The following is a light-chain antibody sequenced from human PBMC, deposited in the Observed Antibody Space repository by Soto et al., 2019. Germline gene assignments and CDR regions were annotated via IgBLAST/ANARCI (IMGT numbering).Light chain of an antibody. CDR1: QSVGSNY. J-gene: IGKJ3*01. V-gene: IGKV3-20*01. Sequence: EIVLTQSPGTLSLSLGERATVSCRASQSVGSNYLAWYQRKPGQAPRLLIYGASSRATGIPDRFSGSGSGTDFTLTISRLEPADFSVYYCQQYATTPFTFGPGTKVDIK. CDR2: GAS. CDR3: QQYATTPFT.